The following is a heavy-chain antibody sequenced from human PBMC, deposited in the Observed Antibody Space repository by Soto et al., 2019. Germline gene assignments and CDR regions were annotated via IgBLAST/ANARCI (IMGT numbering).Heavy chain of an antibody. CDR1: GYSFTSYW. V-gene: IGHV5-51*01. Sequence: PGESLKISCKGSGYSFTSYWIGWVRQMPGKGLEWMGIIYPGDSDTRYSPSFQGQVTISADKSISTAYLQWSSLKASDTAMYYCAXRAVERGSYYYYYGMDVWGQGTTVTVSS. J-gene: IGHJ6*02. CDR2: IYPGDSDT. D-gene: IGHD1-26*01. CDR3: AXRAVERGSYYYYYGMDV.